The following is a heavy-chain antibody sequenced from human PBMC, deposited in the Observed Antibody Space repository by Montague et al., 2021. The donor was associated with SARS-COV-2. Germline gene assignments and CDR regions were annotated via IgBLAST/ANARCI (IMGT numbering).Heavy chain of an antibody. CDR3: ARDGEIVAVGYYFDY. CDR1: GFTFSSYW. D-gene: IGHD3-22*01. CDR2: ISSDGSRR. J-gene: IGHJ4*02. V-gene: IGHV3-74*01. Sequence: SLRLSCAASGFTFSSYWMYWVRQAPGKGLVWVSHISSDGSRRRYXDSVKGRFTISRDNAKNTLYLQMNSLRAEDTAVYYCARDGEIVAVGYYFDYWGQGSQVTVSS.